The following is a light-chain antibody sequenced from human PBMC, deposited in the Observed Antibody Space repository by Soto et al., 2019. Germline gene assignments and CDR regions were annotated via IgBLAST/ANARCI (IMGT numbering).Light chain of an antibody. CDR1: QTVGRDY. V-gene: IGKV3-20*01. Sequence: EIVLRQSPGNLSMSPGEGATLSCRASQTVGRDYLAWYQQKPGQGPRLLVHGATSRATGIPDRFIGSGSGTDFNLTITRLEPEDFAVYFCHQYAYSPLTFGGGTKVDI. J-gene: IGKJ4*01. CDR3: HQYAYSPLT. CDR2: GAT.